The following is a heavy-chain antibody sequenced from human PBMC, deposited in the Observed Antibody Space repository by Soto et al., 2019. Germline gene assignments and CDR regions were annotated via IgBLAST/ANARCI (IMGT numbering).Heavy chain of an antibody. V-gene: IGHV1-58*01. CDR2: IVVGSGNT. J-gene: IGHJ4*02. CDR3: AAERIAAAGDYFDY. Sequence: SVKVSCKASGFTFTSSAVQWVRQALGQRLEWIGWIVVGSGNTNYAQKFQERVTITRDMSTSTAYMELSSLRSEDTAVYYCAAERIAAAGDYFDYWGQGTLVTVSS. D-gene: IGHD6-13*01. CDR1: GFTFTSSA.